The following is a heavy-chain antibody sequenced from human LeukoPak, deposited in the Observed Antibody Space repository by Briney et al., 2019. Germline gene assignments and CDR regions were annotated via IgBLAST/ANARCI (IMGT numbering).Heavy chain of an antibody. CDR1: GYSISSGYY. J-gene: IGHJ4*02. D-gene: IGHD2-2*01. CDR3: ARVRGLVVVLDY. Sequence: SETLSLTCTVSGYSISSGYYWGWIRQPPGKGLEWIGYIYNSGSTNNNPSLKSRVTISVDTSKKQFSLKLSSVTAADTAVYYCARVRGLVVVLDYWGQGTLVTVSS. V-gene: IGHV4-38-2*02. CDR2: IYNSGST.